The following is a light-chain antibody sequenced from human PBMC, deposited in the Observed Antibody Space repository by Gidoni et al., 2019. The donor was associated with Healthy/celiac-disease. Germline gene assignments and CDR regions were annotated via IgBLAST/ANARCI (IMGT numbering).Light chain of an antibody. CDR1: QTIGAY. Sequence: IQMTQSPSSLSASVGDRVTLTCRASQTIGAYLNWYQHKPWKAPILLISAASRLQTAVPPRFSGSGSGTYFTLTISSLQPEDFATYYCQQSYTTPWTFGQGTKVDIK. J-gene: IGKJ1*01. CDR3: QQSYTTPWT. CDR2: AAS. V-gene: IGKV1-39*01.